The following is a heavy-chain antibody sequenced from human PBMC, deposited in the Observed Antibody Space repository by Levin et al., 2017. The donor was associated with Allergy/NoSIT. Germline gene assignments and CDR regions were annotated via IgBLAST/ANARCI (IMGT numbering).Heavy chain of an antibody. J-gene: IGHJ4*02. Sequence: SETLSLTCTVSGDSVSSGNYHWSWIRQRPGKGLEWIGYIFYSGSTYYNPSLKSRIIISIETSKNQFSLKLSSVTAADTAVYYCARVDVLDIVAKISLGLDCWGQGALVTVSS. CDR1: GDSVSSGNYH. CDR3: ARVDVLDIVAKISLGLDC. CDR2: IFYSGST. V-gene: IGHV4-31*03. D-gene: IGHD5-12*01.